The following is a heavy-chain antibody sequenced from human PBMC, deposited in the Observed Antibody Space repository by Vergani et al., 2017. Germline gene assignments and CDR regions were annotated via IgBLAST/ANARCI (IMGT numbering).Heavy chain of an antibody. CDR2: IWYDGSNK. CDR1: GFTFSSYG. CDR3: ARDSRTADYDFWSGDAFDI. V-gene: IGHV3-33*01. D-gene: IGHD3-3*01. J-gene: IGHJ3*02. Sequence: QVQLVESGGGVVQPGRSLRLSCAASGFTFSSYGMHWVRQAPGKGLEWVAVIWYDGSNKYYADSVKGRFTISRENSKNTLYLQMNSLRAEDTAVYYCARDSRTADYDFWSGDAFDIWGQGTMVTVSS.